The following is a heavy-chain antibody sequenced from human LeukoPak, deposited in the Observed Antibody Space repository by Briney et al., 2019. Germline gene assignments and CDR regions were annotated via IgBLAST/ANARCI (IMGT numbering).Heavy chain of an antibody. Sequence: GGSLRLSCAASGFTFSSYSMNWVRQAPGKGLEWVSSISSSSSYIYYADSVKGRFTIPRDNSKNTLYLQMNSLRAEDTAVYYCAKDGPPDTAMVLDYWGQGTLVTVSS. D-gene: IGHD5-18*01. CDR2: ISSSSSYI. J-gene: IGHJ4*02. V-gene: IGHV3-21*01. CDR1: GFTFSSYS. CDR3: AKDGPPDTAMVLDY.